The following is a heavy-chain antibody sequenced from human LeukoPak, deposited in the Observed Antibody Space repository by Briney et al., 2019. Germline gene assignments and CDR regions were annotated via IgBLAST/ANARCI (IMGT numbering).Heavy chain of an antibody. Sequence: SETLSLTCAVYGGSFSGSNWSWIRQPPGKGLEWIGEIYNSGSTIYNPSLKSRVTISEDTSKNQFSLNLISVTAADTAVYYCVRAYDYWGQGTLVTVSS. J-gene: IGHJ4*02. CDR1: GGSFSGSN. CDR3: VRAYDY. V-gene: IGHV4-34*01. CDR2: IYNSGST.